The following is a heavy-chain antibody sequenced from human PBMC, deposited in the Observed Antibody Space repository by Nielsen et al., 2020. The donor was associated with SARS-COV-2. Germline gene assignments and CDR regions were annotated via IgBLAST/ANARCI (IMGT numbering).Heavy chain of an antibody. CDR2: INHNGGT. D-gene: IGHD5-24*01. J-gene: IGHJ6*03. Sequence: TPSLTRGVHGESLRGVYWTWIRQAPGKGLEWIGEINHNGGTNYISPLTSRVTISVDTSRRQFSLKMTSLTAADTAVYYCARGRDGGIYAYLHHMDVWGEGTAVTVSS. V-gene: IGHV4-34*01. CDR1: GESLRGVY. CDR3: ARGRDGGIYAYLHHMDV.